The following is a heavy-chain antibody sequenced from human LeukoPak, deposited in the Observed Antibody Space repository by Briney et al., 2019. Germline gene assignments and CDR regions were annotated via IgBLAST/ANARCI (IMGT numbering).Heavy chain of an antibody. CDR2: ISSSSSYI. CDR1: GFTFSSYS. Sequence: GGSLRLSCAASGFTFSSYSMNWVRQAPGKGLEWVSSISSSSSYIYYADSVKGRFTISRDNAKNSLYLQMNSLRAEDTAVYYCARAYGTGGITDYWGQGTLVTVSS. V-gene: IGHV3-21*01. D-gene: IGHD3-10*01. CDR3: ARAYGTGGITDY. J-gene: IGHJ4*02.